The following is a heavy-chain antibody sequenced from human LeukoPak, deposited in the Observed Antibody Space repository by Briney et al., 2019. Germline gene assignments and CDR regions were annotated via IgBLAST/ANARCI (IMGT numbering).Heavy chain of an antibody. J-gene: IGHJ4*02. CDR3: ARVVTCSGGSCYSHFDY. D-gene: IGHD2-15*01. CDR2: INPNSGGT. V-gene: IGHV1-2*02. CDR1: GFTFTGYY. Sequence: ASVKVSCKASGFTFTGYYMHWVRQAPGQGLEWMGWINPNSGGTNYAQKFQGRVTMTRDTSISTAYMELSRLRSDDTAVYYCARVVTCSGGSCYSHFDYWGQGTLVTVSS.